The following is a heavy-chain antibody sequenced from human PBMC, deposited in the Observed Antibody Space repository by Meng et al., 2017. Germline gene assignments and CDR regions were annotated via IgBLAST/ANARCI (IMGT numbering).Heavy chain of an antibody. CDR1: GFTFSSYA. J-gene: IGHJ4*02. D-gene: IGHD3-22*01. Sequence: GGSLRLSCAASGFTFSSYAMSWVRQAPGKGLEWVSAISGSGGSTYYADSVKGRFTNSRDNSKNTLYLQMNSLRPEDKAVYYCASDYYDSSGYYQSLDYWGQGTLVTVSS. V-gene: IGHV3-23*01. CDR2: ISGSGGST. CDR3: ASDYYDSSGYYQSLDY.